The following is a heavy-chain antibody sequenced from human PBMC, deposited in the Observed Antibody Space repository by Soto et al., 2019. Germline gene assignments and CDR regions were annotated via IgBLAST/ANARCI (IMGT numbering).Heavy chain of an antibody. J-gene: IGHJ5*01. Sequence: SETLSLTCTVSGSSINSSGYYWCWIRQPPGKGLEWIGSMFYGGSTYYNPSLQSRVTISLDTTNNHFSLKMTSVTAADTAIYFCARAERFPRSWFDSWGQGTQVTSPQ. CDR3: ARAERFPRSWFDS. CDR2: MFYGGST. CDR1: GSSINSSGYY. V-gene: IGHV4-39*02.